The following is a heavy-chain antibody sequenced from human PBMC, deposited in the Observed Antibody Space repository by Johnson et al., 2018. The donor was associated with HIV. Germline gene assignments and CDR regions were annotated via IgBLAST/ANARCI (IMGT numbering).Heavy chain of an antibody. D-gene: IGHD4-23*01. CDR1: RFTFSNAW. CDR2: IKSKTDGGTT. CDR3: TTEQGGRNYGGKYHI. V-gene: IGHV3-15*01. J-gene: IGHJ3*02. Sequence: EVQLVESGGGVVQPGGSLRLSCAASRFTFSNAWMSWVRQAPGKGLEWVGRIKSKTDGGTTDYAAPVKGRFTISSDDSKNTLYLQMNSLKTEDTAVYYCTTEQGGRNYGGKYHIWGQGTVVTVSS.